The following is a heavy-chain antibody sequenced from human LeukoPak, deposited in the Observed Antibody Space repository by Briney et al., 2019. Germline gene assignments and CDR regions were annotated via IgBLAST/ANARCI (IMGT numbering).Heavy chain of an antibody. D-gene: IGHD2-15*01. J-gene: IGHJ4*02. CDR3: ARLLRGFDY. CDR2: IYSGGST. Sequence: GGSLRLSCAASGFTDSSYYMSWVRQAPGKGLEWVSSIYSGGSTYYTDSVKGRLSISRDNSKNTVYLQMNSLRAEDTAVYYCARLLRGFDYWGQGTLVTVSS. CDR1: GFTDSSYY. V-gene: IGHV3-53*01.